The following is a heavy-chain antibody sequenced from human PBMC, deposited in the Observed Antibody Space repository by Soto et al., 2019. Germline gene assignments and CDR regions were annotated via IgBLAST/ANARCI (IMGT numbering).Heavy chain of an antibody. Sequence: QVQLVESGGGVVQPGRSLRLSCAASGFTFSSYGMHWVRQAPGKGLEWVAVIWYDGSNKYYADSEKGRFTISRDNSKNTLYLQMNSLRAEDTAVYYCAREGDDYFDYWGQGTLVTVSS. J-gene: IGHJ4*02. D-gene: IGHD3-16*01. CDR3: AREGDDYFDY. V-gene: IGHV3-33*01. CDR2: IWYDGSNK. CDR1: GFTFSSYG.